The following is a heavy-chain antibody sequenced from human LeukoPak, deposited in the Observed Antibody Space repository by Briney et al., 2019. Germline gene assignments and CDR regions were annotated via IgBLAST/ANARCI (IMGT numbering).Heavy chain of an antibody. CDR2: INEDGSIR. D-gene: IGHD6-6*01. CDR1: GFPFSSYW. J-gene: IGHJ6*02. Sequence: PGGSLRLSCVGTGFPFSSYWMHWVRQVPGKGLVWVARINEDGSIRNYADSVKGRFTVSRDNAKNTLHLQMNSLRGEDTAVFYCAKGSPGSSSGYDYYYYGMDVWGQGTTVTVSS. CDR3: AKGSPGSSSGYDYYYYGMDV. V-gene: IGHV3-74*01.